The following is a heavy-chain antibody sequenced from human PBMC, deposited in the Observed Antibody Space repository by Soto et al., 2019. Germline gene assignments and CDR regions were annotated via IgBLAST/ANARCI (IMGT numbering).Heavy chain of an antibody. CDR2: IIPIFGTA. CDR1: GGTFSSYA. V-gene: IGHV1-69*13. D-gene: IGHD2-21*02. Sequence: ASVKVSCKASGGTFSSYAISWVRQAPGQGLEWMGGIIPIFGTANYAQKFQGRVTITADESTSTAYMELSSLRSEDTAVYYCANTGAYCGGDCYLDYWGQGTLVTVSS. CDR3: ANTGAYCGGDCYLDY. J-gene: IGHJ4*02.